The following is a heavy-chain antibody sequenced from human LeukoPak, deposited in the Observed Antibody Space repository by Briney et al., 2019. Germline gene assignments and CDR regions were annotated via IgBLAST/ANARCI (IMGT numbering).Heavy chain of an antibody. Sequence: PSETLSLTCTVSGGSISSYYWSWIRQPPGQGLEWIGYIYYRGSTNYNPSLKSRVSISVDTSKNQFSLKLSSVTAEDTAVYYCARVPAATRCFDYWGQGTLVTVSS. CDR2: IYYRGST. D-gene: IGHD2-2*01. J-gene: IGHJ4*02. V-gene: IGHV4-59*12. CDR3: ARVPAATRCFDY. CDR1: GGSISSYY.